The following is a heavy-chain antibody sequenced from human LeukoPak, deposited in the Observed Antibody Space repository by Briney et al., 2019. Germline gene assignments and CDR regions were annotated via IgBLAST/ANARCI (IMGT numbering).Heavy chain of an antibody. D-gene: IGHD3-10*01. CDR1: GFTFSSYW. J-gene: IGHJ4*02. Sequence: PGGSLRLSCAASGFTFSSYWMSWVRQAPGKGLEWVANMKQDGSKKNYVDSVKGRFTISRDNAKNSLYLQMNSLRVEDTAVYYCARFISLGGWGQGAPVTVSS. CDR3: ARFISLGG. CDR2: MKQDGSKK. V-gene: IGHV3-7*01.